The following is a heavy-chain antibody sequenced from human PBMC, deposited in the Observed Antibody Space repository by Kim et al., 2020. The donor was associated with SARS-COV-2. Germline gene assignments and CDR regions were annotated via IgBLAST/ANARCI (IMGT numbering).Heavy chain of an antibody. J-gene: IGHJ5*02. V-gene: IGHV4-34*01. CDR3: ARRLVYSSSWDVRGYWFDP. Sequence: LKTRVTISVDTSKNQFSRKLSSVTAADTAVYYCARRLVYSSSWDVRGYWFDPWGQGTLVTVSS. D-gene: IGHD6-13*01.